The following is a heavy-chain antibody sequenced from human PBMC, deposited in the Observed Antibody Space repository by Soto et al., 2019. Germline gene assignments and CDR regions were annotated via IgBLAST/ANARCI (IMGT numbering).Heavy chain of an antibody. V-gene: IGHV5-51*01. Sequence: GESLKISCKGSGYNFITYWIGWVRQMPGKGLEWMGIIYPGESDTRYSPSFQGQVTISADKSISTAYLQWSSLKASDTAMYYCARHGYGNDYFDMDVRGTKTKVTVSS. D-gene: IGHD5-12*01. CDR3: ARHGYGNDYFDMDV. CDR2: IYPGESDT. CDR1: GYNFITYW. J-gene: IGHJ6*03.